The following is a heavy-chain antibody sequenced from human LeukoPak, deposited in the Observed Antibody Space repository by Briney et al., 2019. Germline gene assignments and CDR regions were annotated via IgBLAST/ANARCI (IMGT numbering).Heavy chain of an antibody. CDR3: AKDRPTWPIDY. CDR1: GFTFSSYA. CDR2: ISVSGGKT. Sequence: GGSLRLSCAASGFTFSSYAMSWVRQAPGKGLEWVSGISVSGGKTYYADSVKGRFTISRDNSKNTMYLQMNSLRAEDTAVYYCAKDRPTWPIDYWGQGTLVTVSS. V-gene: IGHV3-23*01. D-gene: IGHD5-12*01. J-gene: IGHJ4*02.